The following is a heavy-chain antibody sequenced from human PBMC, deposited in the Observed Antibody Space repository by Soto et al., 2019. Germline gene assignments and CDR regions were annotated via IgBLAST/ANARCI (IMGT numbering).Heavy chain of an antibody. CDR3: TAPRDEYGSGVSWFTYGMDI. CDR2: LDGAGGST. D-gene: IGHD3-10*01. Sequence: LRLSCLASGFTFGDYAMTWVRHVPGRGLEWVASLDGAGGSTYYADSVRGRFTISRDNSQNTLFLQMKRLTVDDTAIYYCTAPRDEYGSGVSWFTYGMDIWGQGTTVTVSS. V-gene: IGHV3-23*01. J-gene: IGHJ6*02. CDR1: GFTFGDYA.